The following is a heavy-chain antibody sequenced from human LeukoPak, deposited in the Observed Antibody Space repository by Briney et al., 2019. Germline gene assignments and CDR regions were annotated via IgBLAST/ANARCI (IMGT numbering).Heavy chain of an antibody. Sequence: SETLSLTCAVSGGSFNSYYWSWIRQPPGKGLEWIGEIDHSGSTNYNPSLKSRVTISVDTSKSQFSLQLSSVTAADTAVYYCARNFSYSKLDYWGQGTLVTVSS. D-gene: IGHD6-13*01. CDR1: GGSFNSYY. CDR2: IDHSGST. V-gene: IGHV4-34*01. CDR3: ARNFSYSKLDY. J-gene: IGHJ4*02.